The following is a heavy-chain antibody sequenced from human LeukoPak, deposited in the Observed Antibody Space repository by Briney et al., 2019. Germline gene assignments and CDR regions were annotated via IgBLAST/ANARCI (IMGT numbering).Heavy chain of an antibody. CDR3: AKDLKPAAGPFDY. V-gene: IGHV3-23*01. CDR1: GFTFSTYA. J-gene: IGHJ4*02. D-gene: IGHD6-13*01. Sequence: PGGSLRLSCAASGFTFSTYALSWVRQAPGKGLEWVSSITANGDSTYYTDSVKGRFTMSRDISKNTLYLQMNSLRAEDTAVYYCAKDLKPAAGPFDYWGQGTLVTVSS. CDR2: ITANGDST.